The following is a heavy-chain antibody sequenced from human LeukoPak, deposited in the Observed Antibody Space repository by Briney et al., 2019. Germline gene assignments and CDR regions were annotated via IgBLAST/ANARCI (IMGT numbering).Heavy chain of an antibody. V-gene: IGHV3-30-3*01. J-gene: IGHJ6*03. Sequence: GGSLRLSCAASGFTFSSYAMHWVRQAPGKGLEWVAVISYDGSNKYYADSVKGRFTISRDNSKNTVYLEMNSLVPKDTAVYYCAKDDSGSSNLRFYNYYMDVWGKGTTVIVSS. D-gene: IGHD2-2*01. CDR2: ISYDGSNK. CDR1: GFTFSSYA. CDR3: AKDDSGSSNLRFYNYYMDV.